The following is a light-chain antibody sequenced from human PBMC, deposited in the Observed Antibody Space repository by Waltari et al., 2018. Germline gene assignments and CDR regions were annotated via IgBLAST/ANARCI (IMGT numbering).Light chain of an antibody. V-gene: IGKV3-20*01. CDR2: AAS. Sequence: EIVLTQSPGTLVLAPGERATLSCRASQSVSRTLAWYQQKPGQAPSLLIYAASTRATGIPDRFSGSGSGTDFSLTISRLEPEDFAVYYCQHYVRLPATFGQGTKVEIK. J-gene: IGKJ1*01. CDR3: QHYVRLPAT. CDR1: QSVSRT.